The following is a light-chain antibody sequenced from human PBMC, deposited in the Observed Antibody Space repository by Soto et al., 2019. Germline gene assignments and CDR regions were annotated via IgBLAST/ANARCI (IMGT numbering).Light chain of an antibody. Sequence: EIVMTQSPATLSVSPGERATLSCRASQSVGNNFAWYQQKPGQAPRLLIFATSTRAPGVPGRFSGSGSGTEFTLTISSLQSADFAVYYCQHYSDWPLTFGGGTKVEIE. J-gene: IGKJ4*01. V-gene: IGKV3-15*01. CDR3: QHYSDWPLT. CDR1: QSVGNN. CDR2: ATS.